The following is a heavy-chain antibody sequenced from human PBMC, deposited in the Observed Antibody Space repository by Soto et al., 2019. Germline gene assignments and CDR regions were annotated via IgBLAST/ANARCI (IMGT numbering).Heavy chain of an antibody. Sequence: QVQLVQSGAEVRKPGASVKVSCKASGYTFNNYFMHWVRQAPAQGLEWMGVITPSSGSTTYAQRFQGRLTMTRETSTGTVYMELRSLRSEDTAVYFCARDLVPIWNYVGLAPGAQHWFDPWGQGTLVTVSS. CDR1: GYTFNNYF. CDR2: ITPSSGST. CDR3: ARDLVPIWNYVGLAPGAQHWFDP. J-gene: IGHJ5*02. D-gene: IGHD1-7*01. V-gene: IGHV1-46*02.